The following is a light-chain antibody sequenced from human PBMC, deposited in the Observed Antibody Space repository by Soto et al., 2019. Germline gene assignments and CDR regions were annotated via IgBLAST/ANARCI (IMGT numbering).Light chain of an antibody. V-gene: IGKV1-5*01. CDR2: DAS. J-gene: IGKJ2*01. CDR3: QQYNRYPYT. CDR1: QSISSW. Sequence: DIQMTQSPSTLSASVGDRVTITCRASQSISSWLAWYQQKPGKAPKLLIYDASSLESGVPSRFSGSGSGTEFTLTISSLQPDDFATYYCQQYNRYPYTVGQGTKLEL.